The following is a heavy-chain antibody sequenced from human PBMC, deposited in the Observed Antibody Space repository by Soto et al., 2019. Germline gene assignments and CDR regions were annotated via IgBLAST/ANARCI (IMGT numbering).Heavy chain of an antibody. Sequence: EVQLVESGGGLVQPGGSLRLSCAASGFTFSSYWMCWVRQAPGKGLEWVANIKQDGSEKYYVDSVKGRFTISRDNAKNSLSLQMNSLRAEDTAVYYCVRDFLGPFNIWGQGTMVTVSS. J-gene: IGHJ3*02. CDR1: GFTFSSYW. D-gene: IGHD3-10*01. V-gene: IGHV3-7*01. CDR2: IKQDGSEK. CDR3: VRDFLGPFNI.